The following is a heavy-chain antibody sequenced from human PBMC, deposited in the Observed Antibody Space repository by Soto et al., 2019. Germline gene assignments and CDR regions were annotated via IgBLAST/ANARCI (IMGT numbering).Heavy chain of an antibody. Sequence: PAGSLTLSCAASGFTFSSYSMSWVRQAPGKGLEWVSSIISSSSYIYYADSVKSRFTISRDNAKNSLYLQMTSLRAEDTAVYYCARAASDSSSFPAWSPSWGMDVWGQGTTVTVSS. CDR2: IISSSSYI. V-gene: IGHV3-21*01. CDR3: ARAASDSSSFPAWSPSWGMDV. J-gene: IGHJ6*02. D-gene: IGHD6-13*01. CDR1: GFTFSSYS.